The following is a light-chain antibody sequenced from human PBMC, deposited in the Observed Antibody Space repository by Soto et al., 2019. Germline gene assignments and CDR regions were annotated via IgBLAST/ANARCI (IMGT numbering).Light chain of an antibody. Sequence: LTQPRSVSGSPGQPVTISCTGASSDVGGYNYVSWYQQHPGKAPKVMIYDVTKRPSGVSDRFSGSKSANTASLTISGLQAEDEADYYCCSFAGRYIYVFGTGTKVTVL. CDR1: SSDVGGYNY. CDR2: DVT. V-gene: IGLV2-11*01. J-gene: IGLJ1*01. CDR3: CSFAGRYIYV.